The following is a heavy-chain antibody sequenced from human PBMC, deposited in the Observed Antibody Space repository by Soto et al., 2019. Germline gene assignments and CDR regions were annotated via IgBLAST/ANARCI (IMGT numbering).Heavy chain of an antibody. Sequence: SETLSLTCAVYGGSFSGYYWSWIRQPPGKGLEWIGEINHSGSTNYNPSLKSRVTISVDTSKNQFSLKLSSVTAADTAVYYCARGTGWRLRYNYFDYWGQGTLVTVSS. CDR2: INHSGST. CDR3: ARGTGWRLRYNYFDY. J-gene: IGHJ4*02. V-gene: IGHV4-34*01. CDR1: GGSFSGYY. D-gene: IGHD5-12*01.